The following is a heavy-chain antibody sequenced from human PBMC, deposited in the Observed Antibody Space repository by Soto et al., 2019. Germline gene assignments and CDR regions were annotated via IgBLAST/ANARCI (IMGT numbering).Heavy chain of an antibody. CDR1: GFTLSSYA. D-gene: IGHD3-3*01. J-gene: IGHJ4*02. CDR3: AMGREYDLWSGYYIEMDY. CDR2: ISDGDDDDNT. V-gene: IGHV3-23*01. Sequence: PGRSLRLSCAVCGFTLSSYAMTWVRQAPGKGLEWVSAISDGDDDDNTYYAASVKGRFTISTDFLKNTLYLQMNSLRTEDTAVYFCAMGREYDLWSGYYIEMDYCGQGTQVTVYS.